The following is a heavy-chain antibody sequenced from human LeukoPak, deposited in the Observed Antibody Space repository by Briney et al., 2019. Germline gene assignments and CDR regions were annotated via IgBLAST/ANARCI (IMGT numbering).Heavy chain of an antibody. J-gene: IGHJ5*02. CDR1: GYTFTSYY. D-gene: IGHD6-13*01. CDR3: ARGDWQQLVRRAHWFDP. V-gene: IGHV1-46*01. CDR2: INPSGGST. Sequence: ASVTVSFTASGYTFTSYYMHWVRQAPGQGLEWMGIINPSGGSTSYAQKFQGRVTMTRDTSTSTVYMELSSLRSEDTAVYYCARGDWQQLVRRAHWFDPWGQGTLVTVSS.